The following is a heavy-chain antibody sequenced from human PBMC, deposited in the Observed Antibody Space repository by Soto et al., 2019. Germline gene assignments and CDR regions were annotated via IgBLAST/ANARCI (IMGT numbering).Heavy chain of an antibody. D-gene: IGHD3-9*01. CDR2: IYHSGST. V-gene: IGHV4-30-2*01. J-gene: IGHJ5*02. CDR3: ARGVGLLTVGWFDP. CDR1: GGSISSGDYS. Sequence: QLQLQESGSGLVKPSHTLSLTCAVSGGSISSGDYSWSWIRQPPGKGLEWIAYIYHSGSTYYNPSLKSRVTISVDRSKNQFALKLRSVTAADTAVYYCARGVGLLTVGWFDPWGQGTLVTVSS.